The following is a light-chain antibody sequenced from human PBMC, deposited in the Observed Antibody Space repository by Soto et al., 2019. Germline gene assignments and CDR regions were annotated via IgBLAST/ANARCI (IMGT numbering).Light chain of an antibody. V-gene: IGLV2-11*01. J-gene: IGLJ2*01. Sequence: QSALTQPRSVSGSPGQSVTISCTGTSSDVGGYNCVSWYQQHPGKAPKLMIYDVTKRPSGVPDRFSGAKSGNTASLTISGLQAEDEAEYYCCSYAGIQTHVVFGGGTKLTVL. CDR2: DVT. CDR1: SSDVGGYNC. CDR3: CSYAGIQTHVV.